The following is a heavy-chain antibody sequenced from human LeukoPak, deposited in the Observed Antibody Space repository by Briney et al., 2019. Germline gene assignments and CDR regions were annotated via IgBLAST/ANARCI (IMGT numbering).Heavy chain of an antibody. Sequence: SETLSLTCTVSGGSISSGDYYWSWIRQPPGKGVEWIRYIYYSGSTYYNPSLKSRVTISVDTSKNQFSLKLSSVTAADTAVYYCARAHYYGSGRAGNGFAPWGQGTLVTVSS. CDR1: GGSISSGDYY. J-gene: IGHJ5*02. D-gene: IGHD3-10*01. CDR3: ARAHYYGSGRAGNGFAP. V-gene: IGHV4-30-4*01. CDR2: IYYSGST.